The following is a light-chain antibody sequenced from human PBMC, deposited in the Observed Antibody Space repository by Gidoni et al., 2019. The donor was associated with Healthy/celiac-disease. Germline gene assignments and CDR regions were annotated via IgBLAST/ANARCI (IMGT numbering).Light chain of an antibody. J-gene: IGLJ3*02. V-gene: IGLV1-44*01. CDR1: SSNIGSNT. CDR3: AAWDDSLNGRV. CDR2: SNN. Sequence: QSVLTPPPSASGPPGQSVTISCSGSSSNIGSNTVNWYQQLPGTAPKHLIYSNNQRPSGVPDRFSGSKSGTSASLAISGLQSEDEADYYCAAWDDSLNGRVFGGGTKLTVL.